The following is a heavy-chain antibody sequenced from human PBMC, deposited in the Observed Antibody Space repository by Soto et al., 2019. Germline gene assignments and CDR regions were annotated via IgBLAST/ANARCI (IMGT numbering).Heavy chain of an antibody. CDR1: GYTFTSHW. D-gene: IGHD2-2*01. CDR2: IDPSDSYT. J-gene: IGHJ4*02. Sequence: EVQLVQSGAEVKKPGESLRISCKGSGYTFTSHWITWVRQMPGKGLEWMGKIDPSDSYTNYSPSFQGHVTISADKSIGTAYLQWSSLKASDTAMYYCARHPGVPSASDYWGQGTLVTVSS. V-gene: IGHV5-10-1*01. CDR3: ARHPGVPSASDY.